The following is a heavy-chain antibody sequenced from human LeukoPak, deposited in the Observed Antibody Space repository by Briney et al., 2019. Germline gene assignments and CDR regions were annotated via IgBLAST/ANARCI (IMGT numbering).Heavy chain of an antibody. CDR2: IYWNDDK. V-gene: IGHV2-5*01. J-gene: IGHJ5*02. CDR3: AHLDYYDSSGYYSNLHNWFDP. D-gene: IGHD3-22*01. CDR1: GFSLSTGGVG. Sequence: SGPTLVKPTQTLTLTCTFSGFSLSTGGVGVGWIRQPPGKALEWLALIYWNDDKRYRPSLRSRLTITKDTSKNQVVLTMTNMDPVDTATYYCAHLDYYDSSGYYSNLHNWFDPWGQGTLVTVSS.